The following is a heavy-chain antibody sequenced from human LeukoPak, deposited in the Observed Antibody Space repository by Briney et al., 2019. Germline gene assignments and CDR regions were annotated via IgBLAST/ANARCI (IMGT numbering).Heavy chain of an antibody. V-gene: IGHV1-69*05. J-gene: IGHJ4*02. CDR3: ARERSEYCSSTSCYNLDY. CDR2: IIPIFGTA. Sequence: GASVKVSCKASGGTFSSYAISWVRQAPGQGLEWMGGIIPIFGTANYAQKLQGRVTITTDESTSTAYMELSSLRSEDTAVYYCARERSEYCSSTSCYNLDYWGQGTLVTVSS. CDR1: GGTFSSYA. D-gene: IGHD2-2*02.